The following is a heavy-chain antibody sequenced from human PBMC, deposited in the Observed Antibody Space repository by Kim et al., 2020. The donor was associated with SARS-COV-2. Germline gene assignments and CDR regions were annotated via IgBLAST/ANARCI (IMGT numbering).Heavy chain of an antibody. Sequence: GGSLRLSCAASGFTFSSYAMSWVRQAPGKGLEWVSAISGSGGSTYYADSVKGRFTISRDNSKNTLYLQMNSLRAEDTAVYYCAKAGYYYGSGSDKVPDSWGQGTLVTVSS. J-gene: IGHJ4*02. CDR3: AKAGYYYGSGSDKVPDS. CDR1: GFTFSSYA. V-gene: IGHV3-23*01. CDR2: ISGSGGST. D-gene: IGHD3-10*01.